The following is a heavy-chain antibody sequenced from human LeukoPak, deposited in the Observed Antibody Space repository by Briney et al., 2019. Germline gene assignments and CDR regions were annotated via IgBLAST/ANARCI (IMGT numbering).Heavy chain of an antibody. J-gene: IGHJ4*02. Sequence: SETLSLTCTVSGGSISSYYWSWIRQPPGKRLEWIGYIYYSGSTNYNPSLKSRVTISVDTSKNQFSLKLSSVTAADTAVYYCARHDTAMGLGFDYWGQGTLVTVSS. CDR1: GGSISSYY. CDR3: ARHDTAMGLGFDY. D-gene: IGHD5-18*01. CDR2: IYYSGST. V-gene: IGHV4-59*08.